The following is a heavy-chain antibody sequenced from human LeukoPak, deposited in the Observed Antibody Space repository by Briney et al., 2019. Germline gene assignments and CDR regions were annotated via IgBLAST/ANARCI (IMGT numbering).Heavy chain of an antibody. CDR2: IIPIFGTA. D-gene: IGHD6-19*01. CDR3: ARVDSSGWYLKVPAFDI. J-gene: IGHJ3*02. V-gene: IGHV1-69*13. Sequence: SVTVSCKASGGTFSSYAISWVRQAPGQGLEWMGGIIPIFGTANYAQKFQGRVTITADESTSTAYMELSSLRSEDTAVYYCARVDSSGWYLKVPAFDIWGQGTMVTVSS. CDR1: GGTFSSYA.